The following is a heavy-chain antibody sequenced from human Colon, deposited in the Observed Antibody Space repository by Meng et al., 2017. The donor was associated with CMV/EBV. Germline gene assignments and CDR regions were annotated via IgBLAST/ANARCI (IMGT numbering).Heavy chain of an antibody. CDR1: GYSISSGYY. CDR2: IYYSGST. J-gene: IGHJ6*02. V-gene: IGHV4-61*01. D-gene: IGHD7-27*01. CDR3: ARERKWGHWGYYYYGMDV. Sequence: GSLRLSCTVSGYSISSGYYWGWIRQPPGKGLEWIGYIYYSGSTNYNPSLKSRVTISVDTSKNQFSLKLSSVTAADTAVYYCARERKWGHWGYYYYGMDVWGQGTTVTVSS.